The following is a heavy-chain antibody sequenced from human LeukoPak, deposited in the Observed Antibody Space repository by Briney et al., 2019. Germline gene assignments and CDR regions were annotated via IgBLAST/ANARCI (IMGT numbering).Heavy chain of an antibody. Sequence: ASVKVSCKASGYTFTGYYMHWVRQAPGQGLEWMGWINPNSGGTNYAQKFQGRVTMTRDTSISTAYMELSRLRSDDTAVYYCARFCRNSSGYAFDYWGQGTLVTVSS. CDR1: GYTFTGYY. J-gene: IGHJ4*02. V-gene: IGHV1-2*02. D-gene: IGHD3-22*01. CDR2: INPNSGGT. CDR3: ARFCRNSSGYAFDY.